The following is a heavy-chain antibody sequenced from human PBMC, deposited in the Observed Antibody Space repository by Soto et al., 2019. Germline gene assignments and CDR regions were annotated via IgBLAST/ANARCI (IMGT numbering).Heavy chain of an antibody. CDR1: GLTFTNAL. D-gene: IGHD3-10*01. CDR3: TTGSPGRDY. V-gene: IGHV3-15*01. Sequence: GGSLRLSCAASGLTFTNALMTWVRQAPGKGLEWVGRVKSKTDGGTTDYAAPVKGRFTISRDDSESTLFLQMNSLKTEDTAVYYCTTGSPGRDYWGQGTLVTVS. J-gene: IGHJ4*02. CDR2: VKSKTDGGTT.